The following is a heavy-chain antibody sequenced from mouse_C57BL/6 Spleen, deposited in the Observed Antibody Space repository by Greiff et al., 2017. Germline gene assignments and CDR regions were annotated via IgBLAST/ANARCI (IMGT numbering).Heavy chain of an antibody. CDR3: AREGTTQGYYAMDY. CDR1: GFTFSDYG. V-gene: IGHV5-17*01. CDR2: ISRGSSTT. J-gene: IGHJ4*01. D-gene: IGHD2-1*01. Sequence: EVQLLESGGGLVKPGASLKLSCAASGFTFSDYGMHWVRQGPEKGLEWVAYISRGSSTTYYADTVKGRFTISRDNAKNTLFLQMTSLRSEYTAIYYCAREGTTQGYYAMDYWGQGTSVTVSS.